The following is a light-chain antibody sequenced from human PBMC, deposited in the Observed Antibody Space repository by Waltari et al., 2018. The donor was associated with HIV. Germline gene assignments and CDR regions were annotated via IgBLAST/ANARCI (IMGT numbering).Light chain of an antibody. CDR1: ILAKKY. J-gene: IGLJ3*02. Sequence: SFELTQPSSVSVSPGQTARITCSGDILAKKYVRWLQQRPGQGPLLIIVEDNERPSGVHEGLSGSSTGTTVTLTISGDQGEDEADYYCYSAGNYIWVFGGGTRLTVL. CDR2: EDN. CDR3: YSAGNYIWV. V-gene: IGLV3-27*01.